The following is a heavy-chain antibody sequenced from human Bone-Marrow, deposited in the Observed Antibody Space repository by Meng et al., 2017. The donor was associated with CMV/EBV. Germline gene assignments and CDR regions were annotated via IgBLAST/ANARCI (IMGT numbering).Heavy chain of an antibody. CDR2: ISYDGSNK. V-gene: IGHV3-30-3*01. D-gene: IGHD6-13*01. CDR1: GFTFSSYA. J-gene: IGHJ4*02. Sequence: GESLKISCAASGFTFSSYAMHWVRQAPGKGLEWVAVISYDGSNKYYADSVKGRFTISRDNAKNSLYLQMNSLRAEDTAVYYCARLSSWFKNFDYWGQGTRVTVSS. CDR3: ARLSSWFKNFDY.